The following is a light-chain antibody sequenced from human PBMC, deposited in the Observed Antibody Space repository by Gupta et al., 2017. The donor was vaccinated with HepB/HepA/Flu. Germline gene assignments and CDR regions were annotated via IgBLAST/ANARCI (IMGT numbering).Light chain of an antibody. Sequence: QSVLTQPPSASGTPGQRVTISCSGSSSNIGSNTVNWYQPRPGTAPKLLIYSNNQRPSGVPARFSGSKSGTSASLAISGLQSEDEADYYCAAWEDSLNGRVFGGGTKLTVL. V-gene: IGLV1-44*01. CDR3: AAWEDSLNGRV. CDR1: SSNIGSNT. CDR2: SNN. J-gene: IGLJ3*02.